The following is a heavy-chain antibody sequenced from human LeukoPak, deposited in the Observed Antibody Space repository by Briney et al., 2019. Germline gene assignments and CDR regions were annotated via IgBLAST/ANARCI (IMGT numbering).Heavy chain of an antibody. J-gene: IGHJ4*02. CDR1: GFTVSSYE. CDR3: ARDGALRFLEWLPDY. Sequence: PGRCLRLSWAASGFTVSSYEMNWVSQAPGKGLEWVSYISSSGSTIYYADSVKGRFTISRENAKNSLYLQMNSLRAEDTAVYYCARDGALRFLEWLPDYWGQGTLVTVSS. V-gene: IGHV3-48*03. D-gene: IGHD3-3*01. CDR2: ISSSGSTI.